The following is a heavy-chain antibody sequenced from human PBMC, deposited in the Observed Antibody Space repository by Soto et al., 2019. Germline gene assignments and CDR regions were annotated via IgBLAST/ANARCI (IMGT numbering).Heavy chain of an antibody. V-gene: IGHV1-69*12. D-gene: IGHD6-13*01. CDR1: GGTFSSYA. CDR2: IIPIFGTA. J-gene: IGHJ5*02. Sequence: VQLVQSGAEVKKPGSSVKVYCKASGGTFSSYAISWVRQAPGQGLEWMGGIIPIFGTANYAQKFQGRVTITADESTSTADMELSSLRSEDTAVYYCASSRCATWSSWYEGVAWGQGTLVTVSS. CDR3: ASSRCATWSSWYEGVA.